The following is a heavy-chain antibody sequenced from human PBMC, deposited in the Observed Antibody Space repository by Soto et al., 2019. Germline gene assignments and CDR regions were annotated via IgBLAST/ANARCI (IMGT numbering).Heavy chain of an antibody. CDR3: ARVGAGYCISTSCYTYYYYGMDV. CDR2: ISSSSSYI. V-gene: IGHV3-21*01. J-gene: IGHJ6*02. D-gene: IGHD2-2*02. CDR1: GFTFSSYS. Sequence: EVQLVESGGGLVKPGGSLRLSCAASGFTFSSYSMNWVRQAPGKGLEWVSSISSSSSYIYYADSVKGRFTISRDNAKNSLDLQMNSLRAEDTAVYYCARVGAGYCISTSCYTYYYYGMDVWGQGTTVTVSS.